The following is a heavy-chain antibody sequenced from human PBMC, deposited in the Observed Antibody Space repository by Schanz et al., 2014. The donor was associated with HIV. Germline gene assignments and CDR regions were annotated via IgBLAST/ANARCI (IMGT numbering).Heavy chain of an antibody. CDR1: GFTFSTYW. D-gene: IGHD5-18*01. CDR2: INSDGSST. CDR3: VRGDTVFEY. J-gene: IGHJ4*02. Sequence: EVHLVESGGGFVQPGGSLRLSCAASGFTFSTYWMHWVRQAPGKGLVWVSRINSDGSSTSYADSVKGRFTISRDNAKNSLYLQMNSLRFADTAVYYCVRGDTVFEYWGQGTLVTVS. V-gene: IGHV3-74*01.